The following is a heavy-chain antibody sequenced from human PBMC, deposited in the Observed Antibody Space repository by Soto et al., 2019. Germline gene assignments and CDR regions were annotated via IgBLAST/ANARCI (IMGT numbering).Heavy chain of an antibody. V-gene: IGHV3-9*01. CDR2: ISWNGDDI. CDR1: GFNFDDYV. CDR3: AKDVTPKWLQHLDS. D-gene: IGHD5-12*01. J-gene: IGHJ4*02. Sequence: EVQLVESGGGLVQPGRSLRLSCAASGFNFDDYVMHWVRQAPGKGLEWVASISWNGDDIGYADSVKGRFTISRDNAKNSLFLQMNSLRTEDSGLYYCAKDVTPKWLQHLDSWGQGTLVTVSS.